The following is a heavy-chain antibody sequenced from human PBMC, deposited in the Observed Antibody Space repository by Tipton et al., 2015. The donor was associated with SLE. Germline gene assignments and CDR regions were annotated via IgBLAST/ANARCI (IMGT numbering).Heavy chain of an antibody. Sequence: SLRLSCAASGFTFSNYGIHWVRQAPGKGLEWVGVIWYDGGNKFYADSVNGRIIISRDDSKKTVYLQVNNLRAEDTAVYYCARDLLPGTSSTTAYYWGLDVWGQGTTVTVSS. CDR3: ARDLLPGTSSTTAYYWGLDV. J-gene: IGHJ6*02. D-gene: IGHD2/OR15-2a*01. CDR1: GFTFSNYG. V-gene: IGHV3-33*01. CDR2: IWYDGGNK.